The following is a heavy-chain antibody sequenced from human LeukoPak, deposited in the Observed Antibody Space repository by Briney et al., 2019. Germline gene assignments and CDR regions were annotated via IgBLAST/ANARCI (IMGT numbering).Heavy chain of an antibody. CDR3: AKGRYDSSGYYLGFFSSPDY. V-gene: IGHV3-30*02. CDR1: GFTFSSYG. Sequence: GRSLRLSCAASGFTFSSYGMHWVRQAPGKGLEWVAFIRYDGSNKYYADSVKGRFTISRDNSKNTLYLQMNSLRAEDTAVYYCAKGRYDSSGYYLGFFSSPDYWGQGTLVTVSS. CDR2: IRYDGSNK. J-gene: IGHJ4*02. D-gene: IGHD3-22*01.